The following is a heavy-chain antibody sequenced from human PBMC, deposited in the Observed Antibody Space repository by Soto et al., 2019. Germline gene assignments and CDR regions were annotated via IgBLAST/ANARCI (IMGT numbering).Heavy chain of an antibody. Sequence: QVQLVQSGAESKKPGASVKVSCKASGYTFSRYNVHWVRQTPGQGLEWMGVINPSDGGARYAQRFQGRVTMTRDTSTSTVYMELRRLTSEDMAADFCSRDVKPYYSSGYDLGNWGQGTLITVSS. CDR2: INPSDGGA. J-gene: IGHJ4*02. CDR3: SRDVKPYYSSGYDLGN. D-gene: IGHD3-22*01. CDR1: GYTFSRYN. V-gene: IGHV1-46*01.